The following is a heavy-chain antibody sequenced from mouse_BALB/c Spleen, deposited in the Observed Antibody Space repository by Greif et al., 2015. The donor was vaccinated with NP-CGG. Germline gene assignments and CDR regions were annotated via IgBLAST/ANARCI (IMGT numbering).Heavy chain of an antibody. CDR2: IDPANGNT. Sequence: EVQLQQSGAELVKPGASVKLSCTASGFNIKDTYMHWVKQRPEQGLEWIGRIDPANGNTKYDPKFQGKATITADTYSNTAYLQLSSLTSEDTAVYYCANWDWYFDVWGAGTTVTVSS. CDR1: GFNIKDTY. V-gene: IGHV14-3*02. J-gene: IGHJ1*01. CDR3: ANWDWYFDV. D-gene: IGHD4-1*01.